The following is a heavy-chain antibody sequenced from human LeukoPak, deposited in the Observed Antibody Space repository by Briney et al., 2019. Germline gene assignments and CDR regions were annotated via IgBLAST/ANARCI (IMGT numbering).Heavy chain of an antibody. CDR2: LYDSGST. J-gene: IGHJ4*02. Sequence: SETLSLTCTVSGGSISSYYWSWIRQPPGKGLEWIGYLYDSGSTNYNPSLKSRVTISVDTSKNQFSLKLSSVTAADTAVYYCARRSRGYSYGCFDYWGQGTLVTVSS. D-gene: IGHD5-18*01. V-gene: IGHV4-59*12. CDR3: ARRSRGYSYGCFDY. CDR1: GGSISSYY.